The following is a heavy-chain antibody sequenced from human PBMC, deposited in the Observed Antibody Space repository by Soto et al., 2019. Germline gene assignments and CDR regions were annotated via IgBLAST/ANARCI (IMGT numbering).Heavy chain of an antibody. D-gene: IGHD6-6*01. CDR2: TSVTGDYT. V-gene: IGHV3-23*01. CDR3: AKGSASSRPYYFDY. Sequence: GGSLRLSCSSSGFTFSTYAMSWVRQAPGKGLEWVSATSVTGDYTYYADSVKGRLTVTRDNSKNTLFLQMISLRAEDTAIYYCAKGSASSRPYYFDYWGQGTVVTVSS. J-gene: IGHJ4*02. CDR1: GFTFSTYA.